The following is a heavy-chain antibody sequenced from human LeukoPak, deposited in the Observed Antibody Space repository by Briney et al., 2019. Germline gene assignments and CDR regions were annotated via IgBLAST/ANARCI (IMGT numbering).Heavy chain of an antibody. D-gene: IGHD6-25*01. CDR1: GFTFSSYS. Sequence: GGSLRLSCAASGFTFSSYSMHWVRQAPGKGLEWVAVISYDGNNEHYADSVKGRFTISRDNPWNTLYLRMNSLRPEDTAVYYCARGGVQRLTTAHGYWGQGTLVTVSS. CDR2: ISYDGNNE. J-gene: IGHJ1*01. CDR3: ARGGVQRLTTAHGY. V-gene: IGHV3-30-3*01.